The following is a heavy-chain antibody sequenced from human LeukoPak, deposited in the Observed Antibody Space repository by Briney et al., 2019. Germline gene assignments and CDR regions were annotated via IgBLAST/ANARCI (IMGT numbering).Heavy chain of an antibody. CDR2: ISSSSSYI. Sequence: PGGSLRLSCAASGFTFSSYSMNWVRQAPGKGLEWVSSISSSSSYIYYADSVKGRFTISRDNAKNSLYLQMNSLRAEDTAVYYCARDPGCTNGVCYGNLNYFDYWGQGTLVTVSS. CDR1: GFTFSSYS. J-gene: IGHJ4*02. D-gene: IGHD2-8*01. V-gene: IGHV3-21*01. CDR3: ARDPGCTNGVCYGNLNYFDY.